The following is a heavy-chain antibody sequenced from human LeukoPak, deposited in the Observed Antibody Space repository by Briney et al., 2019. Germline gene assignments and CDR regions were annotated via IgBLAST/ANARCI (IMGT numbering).Heavy chain of an antibody. CDR1: GFTFSSYA. CDR2: ISGSGGST. D-gene: IGHD2-15*01. J-gene: IGHJ4*02. V-gene: IGHV3-23*01. Sequence: GGSLRLSCAASGFTFSSYAMSWVRQAPGKGLEWVSAISGSGGSTYYADSVKGRFTISRDNSKNTLYLQMNSLRAEDTAVYYCAKLFVPYCSGGSCHYFDYWGQGTLVTVSS. CDR3: AKLFVPYCSGGSCHYFDY.